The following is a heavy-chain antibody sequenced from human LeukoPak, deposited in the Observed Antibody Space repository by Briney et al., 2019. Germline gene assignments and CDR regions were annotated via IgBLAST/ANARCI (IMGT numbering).Heavy chain of an antibody. D-gene: IGHD3-22*01. Sequence: PGGSLRLSCAASGFTFSSYAMSWVRQAPGKGLEWVSAISGSGGSTYYADSVKGRFTISRDNSKNTLYLQMNSLRAEDTAVYYCAKDQGFHDSSGYYSLPVAPDAFDIWGQGTMVTASS. CDR3: AKDQGFHDSSGYYSLPVAPDAFDI. J-gene: IGHJ3*02. V-gene: IGHV3-23*01. CDR1: GFTFSSYA. CDR2: ISGSGGST.